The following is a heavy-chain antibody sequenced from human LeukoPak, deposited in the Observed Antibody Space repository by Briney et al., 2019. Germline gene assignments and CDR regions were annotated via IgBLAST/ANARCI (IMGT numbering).Heavy chain of an antibody. CDR3: ARRPRAVAGIDY. V-gene: IGHV1-2*02. J-gene: IGHJ4*02. CDR1: GYTFTGYY. CDR2: INPNSGGT. D-gene: IGHD6-19*01. Sequence: ASVKVSCKASGYTFTGYYMHCVRPAPGQGLEWMGWINPNSGGTNSAQKFQGRVTMPRDPSISPAYMQLSRLRSDDTAVYYCARRPRAVAGIDYWGQGTLVTVSS.